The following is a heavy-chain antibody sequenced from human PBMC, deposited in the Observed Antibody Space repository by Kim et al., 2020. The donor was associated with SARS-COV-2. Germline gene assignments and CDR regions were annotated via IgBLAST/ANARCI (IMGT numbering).Heavy chain of an antibody. CDR2: IGTVDTMK. D-gene: IGHD2-8*01. CDR1: GFNFRSYE. Sequence: GGSLRLSCVASGFNFRSYEMTWVRQAPGKGLEWVSHIGTVDTMKYYSDSVKGRFTISRDNAKNSLYLQMNSLRLEDTAIYYCARDLNGWAFDVWGQGTMVTVSS. V-gene: IGHV3-48*03. CDR3: ARDLNGWAFDV. J-gene: IGHJ3*01.